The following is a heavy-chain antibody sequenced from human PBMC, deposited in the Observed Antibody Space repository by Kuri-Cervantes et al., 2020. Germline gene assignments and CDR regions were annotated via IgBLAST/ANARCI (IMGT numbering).Heavy chain of an antibody. CDR2: NFWVDNE. J-gene: IGHJ5*02. CDR1: GFSLNTPGVG. D-gene: IGHD3/OR15-3a*01. V-gene: IGHV2-5*02. Sequence: SGPTLVKPTQTLTLTCTFSGFSLNTPGVGVAWIRQPPGKALEWLAINFWVDNERYSPSLKSRLTITQDTSKNQVVLTMTSMDPADTGTYYCARVYWTYLFDPWGQGTLVTVSS. CDR3: ARVYWTYLFDP.